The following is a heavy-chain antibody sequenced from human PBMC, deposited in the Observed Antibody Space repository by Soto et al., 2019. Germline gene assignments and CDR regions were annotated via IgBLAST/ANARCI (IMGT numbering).Heavy chain of an antibody. CDR3: AINQPGTRQSTTKFDY. CDR2: IYYSGST. CDR1: GGSISSSSYY. Sequence: SETLSLTCTVSGGSISSSSYYWGWIRQPPGKGLEWIGSIYYSGSTYYNPSLKSRVTISVDTSKNQFSLKLSSVTAADTAVYYCAINQPGTRQSTTKFDYWGQGTLVTVSS. J-gene: IGHJ4*02. D-gene: IGHD1-1*01. V-gene: IGHV4-39*01.